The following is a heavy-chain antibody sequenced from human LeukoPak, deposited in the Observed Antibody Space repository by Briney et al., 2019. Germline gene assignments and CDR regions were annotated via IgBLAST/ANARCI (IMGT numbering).Heavy chain of an antibody. CDR1: GGTFSSYA. V-gene: IGHV1-69*06. CDR2: IIPIFGTA. CDR3: ARSRGYSYGDFDY. D-gene: IGHD5-18*01. Sequence: SVKVSCKASGGTFSSYAISWVRQAPGQGLEWMGGIIPIFGTANYAQKFQGRVTITADKSTRTAYMELSSLRSEDTAVYYCARSRGYSYGDFDYWGQGTLVTVSS. J-gene: IGHJ4*02.